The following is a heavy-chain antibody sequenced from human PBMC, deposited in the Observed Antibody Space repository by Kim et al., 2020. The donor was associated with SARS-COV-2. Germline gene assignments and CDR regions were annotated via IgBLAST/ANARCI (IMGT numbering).Heavy chain of an antibody. D-gene: IGHD6-13*01. CDR2: INHSGST. V-gene: IGHV4-34*01. Sequence: SETLSLTCAVYGGSFSGYYWRWIRQPPGKGLAWIGEINHSGSTNYNPSLKSRVTISVETSKNQDSQKLSTVTAADTDVYYRSTGGSTIAARWNNLYYYG. J-gene: IGHJ6*01. CDR3: STGGSTIAARWNNLYYYG. CDR1: GGSFSGYY.